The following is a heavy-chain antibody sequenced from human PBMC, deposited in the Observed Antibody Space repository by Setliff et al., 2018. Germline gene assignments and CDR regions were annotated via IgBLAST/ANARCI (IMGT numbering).Heavy chain of an antibody. CDR3: ARSRTTAVKGGVFAV. CDR1: GGSITSDY. CDR2: MYNSGST. J-gene: IGHJ2*01. D-gene: IGHD6-19*01. Sequence: SETLSLTCSVSGGSITSDYWSWIRQPPGKGLEWIGYMYNSGSTNYNPSLKSRVTISVDRSKNQFSLKLTSMTAADTAEYFCARSRTTAVKGGVFAVWGRGTLVTVSS. V-gene: IGHV4-59*01.